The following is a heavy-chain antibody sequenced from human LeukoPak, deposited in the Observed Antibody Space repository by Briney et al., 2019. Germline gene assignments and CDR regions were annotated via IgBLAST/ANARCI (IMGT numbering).Heavy chain of an antibody. Sequence: SETLSLTCAVYGGSFSGYYWSWIRQPPGKGLEWIGEINHSGSTNYNPSLKSRATISVDTSKNQFSLKLSSVTAADTAVYYCARVSSSWSNLDYWGQGTLVTVSS. V-gene: IGHV4-34*01. D-gene: IGHD6-13*01. J-gene: IGHJ4*02. CDR1: GGSFSGYY. CDR3: ARVSSSWSNLDY. CDR2: INHSGST.